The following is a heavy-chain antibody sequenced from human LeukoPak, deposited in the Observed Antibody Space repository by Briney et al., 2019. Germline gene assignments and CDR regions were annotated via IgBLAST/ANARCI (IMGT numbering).Heavy chain of an antibody. J-gene: IGHJ4*02. D-gene: IGHD6-19*01. CDR2: IKQDGSEK. CDR1: GFTFSSYW. CDR3: AKDLGAVAGTIDY. V-gene: IGHV3-7*01. Sequence: GGSLRLSCAASGFTFSSYWMSWVRQAPGKGLEWVANIKQDGSEKYYVDSVKGRFTISRDNAKNSLYLQMNSLRAEDTAVYYCAKDLGAVAGTIDYWGQGTLVTVSS.